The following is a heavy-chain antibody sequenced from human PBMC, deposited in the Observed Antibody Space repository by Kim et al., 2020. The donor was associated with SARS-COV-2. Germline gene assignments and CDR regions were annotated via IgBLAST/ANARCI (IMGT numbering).Heavy chain of an antibody. CDR2: VSISGDT. CDR3: ARVRVTILGVVIVPQYGLDV. CDR1: GGSISGGTYY. D-gene: IGHD3-3*01. V-gene: IGHV4-61*09. Sequence: SETLSLTCTVSGGSISGGTYYWSWIRQPAGKGLEWIGHVSISGDTNYNPSLKSRVTISVATSKNQFSLKLTSGTAADTAVYYCARVRVTILGVVIVPQYGLDVCVQGTTVTVSS. J-gene: IGHJ6*02.